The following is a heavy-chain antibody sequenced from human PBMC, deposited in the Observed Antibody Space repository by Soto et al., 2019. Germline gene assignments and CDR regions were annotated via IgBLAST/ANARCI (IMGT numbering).Heavy chain of an antibody. CDR1: GYTFTSYY. CDR3: ARGISGYDPDYYYYMDV. CDR2: INPSGGST. Sequence: ASVKVSCKASGYTFTSYYMHWVRQAPGQGLEWMGIINPSGGSTGYAQKFQGRVTMTRDTSTSTVYMELSSLRSEDTAVYYCARGISGYDPDYYYYMDVWGKGTTVTVSS. D-gene: IGHD5-12*01. V-gene: IGHV1-46*03. J-gene: IGHJ6*03.